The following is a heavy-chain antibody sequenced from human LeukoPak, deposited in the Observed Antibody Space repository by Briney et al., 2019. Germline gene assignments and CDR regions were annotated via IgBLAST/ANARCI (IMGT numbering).Heavy chain of an antibody. D-gene: IGHD6-13*01. CDR3: ARRGRGVQQLVRWFDP. V-gene: IGHV4-31*03. J-gene: IGHJ5*02. Sequence: SETLSLTCTVSGGSISSGGYYWSWIRQHPGKGLEWIGYIYYSGSTYYNPYLKSRVTISVDTSKNQFSLKLSSVTAADTAVYYCARRGRGVQQLVRWFDPWGQGTLVTVSS. CDR1: GGSISSGGYY. CDR2: IYYSGST.